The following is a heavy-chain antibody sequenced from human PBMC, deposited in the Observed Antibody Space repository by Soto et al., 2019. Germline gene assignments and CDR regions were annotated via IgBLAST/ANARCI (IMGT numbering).Heavy chain of an antibody. CDR3: ARGLTYCSSPNCAETRFDP. CDR1: AGSFSANY. V-gene: IGHV4-34*01. J-gene: IGHJ5*02. Sequence: TSETMSLTCPVYAGSFSANYWSWIRQPPGKWLEWIGEIHQSGSTNYSPSLKSRVTISVDTSKNQFSLKLTSVYAADTAVYSCARGLTYCSSPNCAETRFDPWGQGTLVTVSS. CDR2: IHQSGST. D-gene: IGHD2-2*01.